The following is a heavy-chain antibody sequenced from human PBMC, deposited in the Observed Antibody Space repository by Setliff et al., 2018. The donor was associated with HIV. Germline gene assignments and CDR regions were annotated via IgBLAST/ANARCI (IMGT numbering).Heavy chain of an antibody. Sequence: PSETLSLTCTVSGGSISSSSWSWIRQPPGKGLEWIGYLHYSVSSNYNPSLKSRVTISVDTSKNQFSLKLSSVTAADTAVYYCARYYDSSGYSLEDAFDIWGQGTMVTVSS. CDR2: LHYSVSS. CDR1: GGSISSSS. CDR3: ARYYDSSGYSLEDAFDI. V-gene: IGHV4-59*12. J-gene: IGHJ3*02. D-gene: IGHD3-22*01.